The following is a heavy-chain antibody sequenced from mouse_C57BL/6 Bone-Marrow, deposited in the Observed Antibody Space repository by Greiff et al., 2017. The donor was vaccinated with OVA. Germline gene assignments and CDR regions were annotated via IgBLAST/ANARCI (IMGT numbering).Heavy chain of an antibody. D-gene: IGHD4-1*01. V-gene: IGHV5-12*01. CDR2: ISNGGGST. Sequence: EVKLVESGGGLVQPGGSLKLSCAASGFTFSDYYMYWVRQTPEKRLEWVAYISNGGGSTYYPDTVKGRFTISRDNAKNTLYLQMSRLKSEDTAMYYCAIWDAWFAYWGQGTLVTVSA. J-gene: IGHJ3*01. CDR1: GFTFSDYY. CDR3: AIWDAWFAY.